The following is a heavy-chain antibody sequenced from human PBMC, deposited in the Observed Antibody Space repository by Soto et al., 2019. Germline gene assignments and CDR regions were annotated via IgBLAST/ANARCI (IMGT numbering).Heavy chain of an antibody. CDR1: GDTFTSYG. D-gene: IGHD5-18*01. CDR3: ARRAVSYGYLHYYYFYRDV. CDR2: ISAYNGNT. V-gene: IGHV1-18*01. Sequence: ASVKVASTASGDTFTSYGISWVRKAPGQGLEWMGWISAYNGNTNYAQKLQGRVTMTTDTSTSTAYMELRSLRSDDTAVYYCARRAVSYGYLHYYYFYRDVWGKGTKVTVSS. J-gene: IGHJ6*03.